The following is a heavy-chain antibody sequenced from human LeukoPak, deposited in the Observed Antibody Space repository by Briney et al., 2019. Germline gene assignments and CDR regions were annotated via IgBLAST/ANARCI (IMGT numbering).Heavy chain of an antibody. V-gene: IGHV1-2*02. CDR3: ASYSGSYHHPSYYYYYMDV. Sequence: GASVKVSCKASGYTFTGYYMHWVRQAPGQGLEWMGWINPNSGGTNYAQKFQGRVTMTRDTSISTACMELSRLRSDDTAVYYCASYSGSYHHPSYYYYYMDVWGKGTTVTISS. CDR2: INPNSGGT. CDR1: GYTFTGYY. D-gene: IGHD1-26*01. J-gene: IGHJ6*03.